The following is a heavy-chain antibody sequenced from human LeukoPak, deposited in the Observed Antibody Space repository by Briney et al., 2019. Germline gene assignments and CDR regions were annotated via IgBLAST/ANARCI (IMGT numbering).Heavy chain of an antibody. CDR1: GFTFSSYE. J-gene: IGHJ4*02. Sequence: GGSLRLSCAASGFTFSSYEMNWVRQAPGKGLEWVSYISSSGSTIYYADSVKGRFTISRDNAKNSLYLQMNSLRAEDTAVYYCARSESYDILTGHSYYFDYWGQGTLVTVSS. CDR3: ARSESYDILTGHSYYFDY. D-gene: IGHD3-9*01. CDR2: ISSSGSTI. V-gene: IGHV3-48*03.